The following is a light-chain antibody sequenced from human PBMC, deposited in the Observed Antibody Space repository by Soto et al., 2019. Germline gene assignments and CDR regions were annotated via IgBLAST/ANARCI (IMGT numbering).Light chain of an antibody. J-gene: IGKJ1*01. CDR3: LLDFRYFWA. Sequence: IQMTQSPSSLYASVVDRVTITCRASQAIRTALGWYQQKPGKVPKLLIYAASILQSGVPSRFSGSGSGTDFTLTISSLQPEDFATYYCLLDFRYFWAFGQGTKVDIK. V-gene: IGKV1-6*01. CDR1: QAIRTA. CDR2: AAS.